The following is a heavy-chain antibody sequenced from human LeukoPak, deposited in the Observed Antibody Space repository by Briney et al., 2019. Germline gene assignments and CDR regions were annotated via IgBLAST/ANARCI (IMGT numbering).Heavy chain of an antibody. Sequence: GRSLRLSCTASGFTFGDYAMSWVRQAPGKGLEWVGFIRSNAYGGTTEYAASVKGRFTISRDDSKSIAYLQMNSLKTEDTAVYYCTRVLDYGQDYYYGMDVWGQGTTVTVSS. V-gene: IGHV3-49*04. D-gene: IGHD4-17*01. J-gene: IGHJ6*02. CDR3: TRVLDYGQDYYYGMDV. CDR1: GFTFGDYA. CDR2: IRSNAYGGTT.